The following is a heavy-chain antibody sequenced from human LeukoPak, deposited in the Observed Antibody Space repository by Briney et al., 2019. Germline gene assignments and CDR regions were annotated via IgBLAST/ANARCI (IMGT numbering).Heavy chain of an antibody. CDR1: GGSFSGYY. CDR2: IHHSGST. V-gene: IGHV4-34*01. CDR3: ARDAESFDY. Sequence: SETLSLTCAVYGGSFSGYYWSWIRQPPGKGLEWIGEIHHSGSTNYNPSLKSRVTISVDTSKNQFSLKLSSVTAADTAVYYCARDAESFDYWGQGTPVTVPS. J-gene: IGHJ4*02. D-gene: IGHD2-2*01.